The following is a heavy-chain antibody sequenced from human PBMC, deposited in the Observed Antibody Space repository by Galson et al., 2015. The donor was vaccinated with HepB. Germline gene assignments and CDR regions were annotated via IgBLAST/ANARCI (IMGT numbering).Heavy chain of an antibody. CDR1: GFTVSSNY. CDR2: IYSGGST. V-gene: IGHV3-53*01. CDR3: ARDAVSYGGNSGAFDI. J-gene: IGHJ3*02. D-gene: IGHD4-23*01. Sequence: SLRLSCAASGFTVSSNYMSWVRQAPGKGLEWVSVIYSGGSTYYADSVKGRFTISRDNSKNTLYLQMNSLRAEDTAVYYCARDAVSYGGNSGAFDIWGQGTMVTVSS.